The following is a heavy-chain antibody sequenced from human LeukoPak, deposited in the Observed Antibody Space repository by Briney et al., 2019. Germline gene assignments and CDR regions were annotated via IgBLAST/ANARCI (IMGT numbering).Heavy chain of an antibody. J-gene: IGHJ4*02. CDR1: GFTFSSYG. Sequence: GRSLRLSCAPSGFTFSSYGMHWVRQAPGKGLEWVAVISYDGSNKYYADSVKGRFTISRDNSKNTLYLQMNSLRAEDTAVYYCAKALTYSGYEDFDYWGQGTLVTVSS. V-gene: IGHV3-30*18. CDR3: AKALTYSGYEDFDY. D-gene: IGHD5-12*01. CDR2: ISYDGSNK.